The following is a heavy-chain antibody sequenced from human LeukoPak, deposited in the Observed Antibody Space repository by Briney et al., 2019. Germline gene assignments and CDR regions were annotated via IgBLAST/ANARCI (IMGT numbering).Heavy chain of an antibody. Sequence: GGSLRLSCAASGFTFSSYAMHWVRQAPGKGLEWVAVTSYDGSNKYYADSVKGRFTISRDNSKNTLYLQMNSLRAEDTAVYYCAKDTQIGRLRLGLTYDAFDIWGQGTMVTVSS. CDR1: GFTFSSYA. CDR2: TSYDGSNK. J-gene: IGHJ3*02. D-gene: IGHD3-16*01. V-gene: IGHV3-30-3*01. CDR3: AKDTQIGRLRLGLTYDAFDI.